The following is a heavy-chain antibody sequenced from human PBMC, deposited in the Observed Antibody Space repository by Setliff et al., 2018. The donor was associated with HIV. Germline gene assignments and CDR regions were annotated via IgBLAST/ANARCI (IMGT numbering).Heavy chain of an antibody. CDR1: GDTFSSYA. CDR2: IIPIFGTA. Sequence: RASVKVSCKASGDTFSSYAISWVRQAPGQGPEWMGGIIPIFGTANYAQRFQGRVIITADESTNTVYMEVRSLRSEDTAVYYCAREKGNVDSSMVLYYYYGMDVWGQGTTVTVSS. CDR3: AREKGNVDSSMVLYYYYGMDV. V-gene: IGHV1-69*13. J-gene: IGHJ6*02. D-gene: IGHD5-18*01.